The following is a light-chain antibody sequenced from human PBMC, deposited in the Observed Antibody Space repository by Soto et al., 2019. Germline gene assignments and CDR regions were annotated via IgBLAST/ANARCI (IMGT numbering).Light chain of an antibody. J-gene: IGKJ5*01. Sequence: EIVMTQSPATLSVSPGERATLSCRASQSVSSNLAWYQQKPGQAPRLLIYGASTRATGIPARFSGSGSGTEFTLTISSLQSEDFAVYHCQQRSNFITFGQGTRLEIK. CDR3: QQRSNFIT. V-gene: IGKV3D-15*01. CDR1: QSVSSN. CDR2: GAS.